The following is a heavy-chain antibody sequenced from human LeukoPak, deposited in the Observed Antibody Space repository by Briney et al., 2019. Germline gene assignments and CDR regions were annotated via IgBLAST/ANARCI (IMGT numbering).Heavy chain of an antibody. V-gene: IGHV3-7*01. Sequence: VGSLRLSCTASGFMFSNYWMSWVRQAPGKGLEWVANIRPDGNDKYYVESVRGRFTISRDNAQNSLYLQLSSLRGDDSGVYYCGRWGITAALDRWGQGTLVTVSS. J-gene: IGHJ5*02. D-gene: IGHD1-20*01. CDR1: GFMFSNYW. CDR2: IRPDGNDK. CDR3: GRWGITAALDR.